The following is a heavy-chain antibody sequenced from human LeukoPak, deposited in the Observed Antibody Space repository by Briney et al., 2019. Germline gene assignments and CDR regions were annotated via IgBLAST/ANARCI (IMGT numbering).Heavy chain of an antibody. D-gene: IGHD3-3*01. V-gene: IGHV4-39*07. CDR3: ARGFSYYDFWSGYYKPPLAFDY. J-gene: IGHJ4*02. CDR1: GGSISSSIYF. CDR2: INHSGST. Sequence: SETLSLTCTVSGGSISSSIYFWGWIRQPPGKGLEWIGEINHSGSTNYNPSLKSRVTISVDTSRNQFSLKLSSVTAADTAVYYCARGFSYYDFWSGYYKPPLAFDYWGQGTLVTVSS.